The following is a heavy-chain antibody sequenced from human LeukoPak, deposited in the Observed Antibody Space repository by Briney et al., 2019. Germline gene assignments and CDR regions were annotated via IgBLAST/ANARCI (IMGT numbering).Heavy chain of an antibody. J-gene: IGHJ4*02. CDR1: GFTFSSYS. D-gene: IGHD3-10*01. CDR2: ISSSSSTI. CDR3: ARDRLWFGELLTRFDY. Sequence: GGSLRLSCAASGFTFSSYSMNWVRQAPGKGLEWVSYISSSSSTIYYADSVKGRFTISRDNAKNSLYLQMNSLRGEDTAVYYCARDRLWFGELLTRFDYWGQGTLVTVSS. V-gene: IGHV3-48*01.